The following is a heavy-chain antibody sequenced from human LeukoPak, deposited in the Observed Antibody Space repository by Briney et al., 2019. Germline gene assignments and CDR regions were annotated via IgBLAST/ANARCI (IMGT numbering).Heavy chain of an antibody. Sequence: SETLSLTCTVSGGSISSGSYYWSWIRQPAGKGLEWIGRIYTSGSTNYNPSLKSRVTISVDTSKNQFSLKLSSVTAADTAVYYCARGAIAARPGGMNYWGQGTLVTVSS. CDR2: IYTSGST. D-gene: IGHD6-6*01. CDR3: ARGAIAARPGGMNY. V-gene: IGHV4-61*02. CDR1: GGSISSGSYY. J-gene: IGHJ4*02.